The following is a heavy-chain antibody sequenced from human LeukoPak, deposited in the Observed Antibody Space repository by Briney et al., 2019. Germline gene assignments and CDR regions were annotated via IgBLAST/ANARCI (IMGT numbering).Heavy chain of an antibody. CDR3: ARDPSNSSGFHPHSDY. D-gene: IGHD3-22*01. Sequence: ASVKLSLKASGYTFTNHGITWVRQAPGQGLEWMGWISAYNGDTKYAQKLQGRVTMTTDTSTNTAYMELRSLRSDDEAVYYCARDPSNSSGFHPHSDYWGQGTLVTVSS. J-gene: IGHJ4*02. V-gene: IGHV1-18*01. CDR1: GYTFTNHG. CDR2: ISAYNGDT.